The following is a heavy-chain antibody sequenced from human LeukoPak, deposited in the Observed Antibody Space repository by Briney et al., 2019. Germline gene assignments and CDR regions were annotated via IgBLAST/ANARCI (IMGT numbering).Heavy chain of an antibody. J-gene: IGHJ4*02. V-gene: IGHV3-21*01. CDR3: AGGRGYSNYWMDY. CDR1: GFTFSSYS. CDR2: ISSSSSYI. Sequence: GGSLRLSCAASGFTFSSYSMNWVRQAPRKGLEWVSSISSSSSYIYYADSVKGRFTISRDNAKNSLYLQMNSLRAEDTAVYYCAGGRGYSNYWMDYWGQGTLVTVSS. D-gene: IGHD4-11*01.